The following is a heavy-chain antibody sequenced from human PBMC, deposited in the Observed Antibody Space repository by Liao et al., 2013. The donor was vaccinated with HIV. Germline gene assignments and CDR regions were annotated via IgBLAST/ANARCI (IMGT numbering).Heavy chain of an antibody. CDR2: LYFSGST. CDR3: ARDAYFDWDNWFDP. D-gene: IGHD3-9*01. CDR1: GDSISSSSPY. V-gene: IGHV4-39*07. J-gene: IGHJ5*02. Sequence: QLQLQESGPGLVKPSETLSLTCTVSGDSISSSSPYWGWIRQPPGKGLEWIGSLYFSGSTYYNPSLKSRVSISVDTSKNQFSLKLSSVTAADTAMYYCARDAYFDWDNWFDPWGQGTLVTVSS.